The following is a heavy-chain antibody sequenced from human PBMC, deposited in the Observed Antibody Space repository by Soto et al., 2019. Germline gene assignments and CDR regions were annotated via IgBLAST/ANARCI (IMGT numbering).Heavy chain of an antibody. V-gene: IGHV1-8*01. J-gene: IGHJ6*03. CDR1: GYTFTSYD. CDR2: MNPNSGNT. Sequence: ASVKVSCKASGYTFTSYDINWVRQATGQGREWMGWMNPNSGNTGYAQKFQGRVTMTRNTSISTAYMELSSLRSEDTAVYYCAREAEVLWFGEFPGYMDVWGKGTKVTVSS. CDR3: AREAEVLWFGEFPGYMDV. D-gene: IGHD3-10*01.